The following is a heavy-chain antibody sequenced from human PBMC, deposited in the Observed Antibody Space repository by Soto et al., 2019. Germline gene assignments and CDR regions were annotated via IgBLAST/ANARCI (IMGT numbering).Heavy chain of an antibody. J-gene: IGHJ4*02. CDR1: GGSINSGGYY. CDR3: TRGASLFDY. V-gene: IGHV4-31*03. CDR2: IYHSGNT. D-gene: IGHD6-6*01. Sequence: SETLSLTCTVSGGSINSGGYYWSWIRQHPGKGLEWIGNIYHSGNTLYNPSLKSRVSISVDTSKNQFYLRVYSVTAADTAVYYCTRGASLFDYWGQGALVTSPQ.